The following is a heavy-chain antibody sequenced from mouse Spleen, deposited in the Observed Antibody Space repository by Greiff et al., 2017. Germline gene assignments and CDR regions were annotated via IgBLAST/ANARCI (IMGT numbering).Heavy chain of an antibody. J-gene: IGHJ4*01. CDR1: GYTFTSYW. V-gene: IGHV1-55*01. CDR3: AKGGGNILYAMDY. D-gene: IGHD2-1*01. CDR2: IYPGSGST. Sequence: QVQLQQPGAELVKPGASVKMSCKASGYTFTSYWITWVKQRPGQGLEWIGDIYPGSGSTNYNEKFKSKATLTVDTSSSTAYMQLSSLTSEDSAVYYCAKGGGNILYAMDYWGQGTSVTVSS.